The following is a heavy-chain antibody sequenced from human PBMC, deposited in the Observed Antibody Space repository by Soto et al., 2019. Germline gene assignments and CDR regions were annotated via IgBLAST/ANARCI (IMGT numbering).Heavy chain of an antibody. J-gene: IGHJ4*02. V-gene: IGHV3-23*01. Sequence: PGGSLRLACAASEVTCSNYAMSWVRQAPGKGLEWVSAISYGGGTTYYADSVKGRFTISRDNSKNTLYLQMNSLRAEDTAVYYCAKNPGYYYDSTGYHFDYWGQGT. CDR2: ISYGGGTT. D-gene: IGHD3-22*01. CDR1: EVTCSNYA. CDR3: AKNPGYYYDSTGYHFDY.